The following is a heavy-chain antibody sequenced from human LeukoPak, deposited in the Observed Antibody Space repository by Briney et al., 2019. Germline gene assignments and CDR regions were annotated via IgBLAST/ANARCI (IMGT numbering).Heavy chain of an antibody. D-gene: IGHD6-6*01. CDR2: IYTGGTT. CDR3: ARDSSSYYFDY. J-gene: IGHJ4*02. V-gene: IGHV3-66*01. Sequence: GGSLRLSCAGSGFIFSNYEMNWVRQAPGKGLEWVSIIYTGGTTHYADSLNDRFTISRDDSINTLYLQMNSLRAEDTAVYYCARDSSSYYFDYWGQGTLVTVSS. CDR1: GFIFSNYE.